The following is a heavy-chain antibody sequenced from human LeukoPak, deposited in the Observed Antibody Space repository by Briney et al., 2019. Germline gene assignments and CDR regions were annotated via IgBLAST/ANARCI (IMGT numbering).Heavy chain of an antibody. V-gene: IGHV3-66*01. D-gene: IGHD3-10*01. CDR3: ATSGEVRGVGSFDI. CDR1: GFTVSSNY. J-gene: IGHJ3*02. CDR2: IYSGGTI. Sequence: PGGSLRLSCAASGFTVSSNYMSWVRQAPGKGLEWVSVIYSGGTIYYADSVKGRFTLSRDNAKNSLNLQMNSLRAEDTALYYCATSGEVRGVGSFDIWGQGTMVTVSS.